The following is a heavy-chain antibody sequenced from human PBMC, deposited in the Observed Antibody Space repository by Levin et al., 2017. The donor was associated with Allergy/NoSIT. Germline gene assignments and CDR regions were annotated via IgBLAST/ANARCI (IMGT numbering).Heavy chain of an antibody. CDR1: GGTFSSYA. J-gene: IGHJ6*02. D-gene: IGHD1-1*01. V-gene: IGHV1-69*13. CDR2: IIPIFGTA. Sequence: SVKVSCKASGGTFSSYAISWVRQAPGQGLEWMGGIIPIFGTANYAQKFQGRVTITADESTSTAYMELSSLRSEDTAVYYCARDQEAGKSIGYYYYGMDVWGQGTTVTVSS. CDR3: ARDQEAGKSIGYYYYGMDV.